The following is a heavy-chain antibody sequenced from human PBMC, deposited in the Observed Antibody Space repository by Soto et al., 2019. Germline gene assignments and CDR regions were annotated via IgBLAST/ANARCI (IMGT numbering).Heavy chain of an antibody. V-gene: IGHV1-69*08. CDR3: ARDGDDVGWFDP. J-gene: IGHJ5*02. CDR2: IIPILGIA. Sequence: QVQLVQSGAEVKKPGSSVKVSCKASGGTFSSYTISWVRQAPGQGLEWMGRIIPILGIANYAQKFHGSVTITSDKSTSTAYMELSSLRSEDTAVYYCARDGDDVGWFDPWGQRALFTVFS. CDR1: GGTFSSYT. D-gene: IGHD3-16*01.